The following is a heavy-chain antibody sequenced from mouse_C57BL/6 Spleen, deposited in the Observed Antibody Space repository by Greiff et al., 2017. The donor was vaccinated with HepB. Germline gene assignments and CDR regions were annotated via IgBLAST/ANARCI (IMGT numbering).Heavy chain of an antibody. D-gene: IGHD2-1*01. CDR2: IYPGDGDT. CDR3: ARRGDGNYYFDY. CDR1: GYAFSSSW. V-gene: IGHV1-82*01. Sequence: VHLVESGPELVKPGASVKISCKASGYAFSSSWMNWVKQRPGKGLEWIGRIYPGDGDTNYNGKFKGKATLTADKSSSTAYMQLSSLTSEDSAVYFCARRGDGNYYFDYWGQGTTLTVSS. J-gene: IGHJ2*01.